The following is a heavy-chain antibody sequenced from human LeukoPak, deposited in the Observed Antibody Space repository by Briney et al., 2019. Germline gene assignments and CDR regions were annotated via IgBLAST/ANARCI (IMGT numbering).Heavy chain of an antibody. D-gene: IGHD3-22*01. Sequence: GASVKVSCKASGYTFTSYGISWVRQAPGQGLEWMGWISAYNGNTNYAQSLQDRVTMTADTSTSTAYMELRSLRSDDTAVYYCARDQGYNDSSGFDYWGQGTLVTVSS. J-gene: IGHJ4*02. CDR2: ISAYNGNT. CDR3: ARDQGYNDSSGFDY. CDR1: GYTFTSYG. V-gene: IGHV1-18*01.